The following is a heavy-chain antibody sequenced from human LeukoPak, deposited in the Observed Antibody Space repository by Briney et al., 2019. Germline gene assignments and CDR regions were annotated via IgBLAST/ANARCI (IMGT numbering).Heavy chain of an antibody. D-gene: IGHD3-10*02. CDR2: ISYDGSNK. CDR1: GFTFSSYG. CDR3: AELGITMIGGV. V-gene: IGHV3-30*18. Sequence: GGSLRLSCAASGFTFSSYGMHWVRQAPGKGLEWVAVISYDGSNKDYADSVKGRFTISRDNSKNTLYLQMNSLRAEDTAVYYCAELGITMIGGVWGKGTTVTISS. J-gene: IGHJ6*04.